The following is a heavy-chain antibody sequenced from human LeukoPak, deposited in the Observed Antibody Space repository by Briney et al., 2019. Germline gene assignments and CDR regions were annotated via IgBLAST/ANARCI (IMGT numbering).Heavy chain of an antibody. CDR3: ARSHEYSSSWYGDY. CDR1: GYTFTSYG. V-gene: IGHV1-18*01. CDR2: ISAYNGST. J-gene: IGHJ4*02. Sequence: ASVKVSCKASGYTFTSYGISWVRQAPGQGLEWMGWISAYNGSTNYAQKLQGRVTMTTDTSTSTAYMELRSLRSDDTAVYYCARSHEYSSSWYGDYWGQGTLVTVSS. D-gene: IGHD6-13*01.